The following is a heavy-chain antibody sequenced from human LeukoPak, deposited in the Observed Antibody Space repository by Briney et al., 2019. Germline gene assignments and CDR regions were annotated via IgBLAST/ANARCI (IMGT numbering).Heavy chain of an antibody. J-gene: IGHJ4*02. CDR1: GFTFSDFG. V-gene: IGHV3-30*02. CDR3: AKSVPAIRGEIDY. D-gene: IGHD3-10*01. CDR2: IRYNGDDE. Sequence: GGSLRLSCAASGFTFSDFGMHWVRQAPGKGLEWVAFIRYNGDDEQYADSVKGRFTISRDNSKDTLYLQTNRLRAEDTAIYYCAKSVPAIRGEIDYWGQGTLVTVSS.